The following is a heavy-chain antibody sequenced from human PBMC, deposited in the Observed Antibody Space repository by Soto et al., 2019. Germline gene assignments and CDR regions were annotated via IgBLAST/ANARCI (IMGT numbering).Heavy chain of an antibody. J-gene: IGHJ4*02. CDR1: GGSISSSTHY. Sequence: PSETLSLTCTVSGGSISSSTHYWGWVRQPPGKGLEWIGTIYYSGNPYYNPSLQSRVTIYVDTSKNQFSLKLSSVTAADTAVYYCARQARYSSGWFYFDYWGQGTPVTVSS. D-gene: IGHD6-19*01. CDR3: ARQARYSSGWFYFDY. CDR2: IYYSGNP. V-gene: IGHV4-39*01.